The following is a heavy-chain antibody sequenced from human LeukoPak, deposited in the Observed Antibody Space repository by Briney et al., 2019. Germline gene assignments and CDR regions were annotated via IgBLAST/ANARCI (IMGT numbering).Heavy chain of an antibody. Sequence: NPGGSLRLSCAASGFTFSSYSVNWVRQAPGKGLEWVSSISSSSSYIYYADSVKGRFTISRDNAKNSLYLQMNSLRAEDTAVYYCARDLHPITMVRRQPWGQGTLVTVSS. V-gene: IGHV3-21*01. CDR1: GFTFSSYS. D-gene: IGHD3-10*01. J-gene: IGHJ5*02. CDR3: ARDLHPITMVRRQP. CDR2: ISSSSSYI.